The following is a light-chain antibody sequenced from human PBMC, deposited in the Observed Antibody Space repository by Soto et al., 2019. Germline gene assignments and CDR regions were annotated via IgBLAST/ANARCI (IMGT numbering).Light chain of an antibody. CDR2: EVS. Sequence: QSVLTQPASVSGSRGQSITISCTGTSSNVGSYNFVSWYRQYPGKAPELIIYEVSNRPSGVSNRFSGSKSGNTASLTISGLQAEDEADYYCCSYTSSTTYVFGTGTKVTVL. V-gene: IGLV2-14*02. CDR1: SSNVGSYNF. J-gene: IGLJ1*01. CDR3: CSYTSSTTYV.